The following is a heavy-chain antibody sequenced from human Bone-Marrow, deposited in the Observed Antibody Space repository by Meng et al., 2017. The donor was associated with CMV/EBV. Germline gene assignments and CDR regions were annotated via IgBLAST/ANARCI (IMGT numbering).Heavy chain of an antibody. CDR1: GFTFDDYA. V-gene: IGHV3-9*01. CDR3: FMGHYSGA. CDR2: ISWNSGST. Sequence: SLKISCAASGFTFDDYAMHWVRQAPGKGLEWVSGISWNSGSTGYADSVKGRFTISRDNAKNTLYLQMNSLRDDDTAVYYCFMGHYSGAWGQGTTVTVSS. J-gene: IGHJ1*01. D-gene: IGHD2-21*01.